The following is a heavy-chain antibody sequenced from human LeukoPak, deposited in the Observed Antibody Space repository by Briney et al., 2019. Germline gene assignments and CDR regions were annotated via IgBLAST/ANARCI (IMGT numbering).Heavy chain of an antibody. CDR1: AGSISSYY. CDR2: VHYSGDT. CDR3: AKWNNARRAWDS. J-gene: IGHJ4*02. D-gene: IGHD1/OR15-1a*01. V-gene: IGHV4-59*01. Sequence: SETPSLTCTVSAGSISSYYWNWIRQPPGKGLEWVGYVHYSGDTKSNPSLKSRVTMSVDTSKSQFSLKLSSVTTADTAIYYCAKWNNARRAWDSWGQGTLVTVSS.